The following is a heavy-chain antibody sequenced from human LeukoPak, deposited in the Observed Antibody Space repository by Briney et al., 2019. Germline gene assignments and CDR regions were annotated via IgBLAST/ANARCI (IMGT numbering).Heavy chain of an antibody. CDR2: SNSDESST. D-gene: IGHD3-3*01. J-gene: IGHJ6*02. CDR3: ARGRFSWDV. Sequence: GSLRLSCAASGFTFSSYSMNWVRQAPGKGLVWVSRSNSDESSTSYADSVKGRFTISRDNAKNTLYLQMNSLRVEDTAVYYCARGRFSWDVWGQGTTVTVSS. V-gene: IGHV3-74*01. CDR1: GFTFSSYS.